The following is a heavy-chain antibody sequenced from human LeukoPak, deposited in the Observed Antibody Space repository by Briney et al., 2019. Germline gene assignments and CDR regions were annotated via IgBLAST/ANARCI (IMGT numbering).Heavy chain of an antibody. J-gene: IGHJ5*02. CDR1: GRSFSGYY. Sequence: SETLSLTCAVYGRSFSGYYWSWIRQPPGKGLEWIGEINHSGSTNYNPSLKSRVTISVDTSKNQFSLKLSSVTAADTAVYYCARGPRYCSGGSCYWNWFDPWGQGTLVTVSS. V-gene: IGHV4-34*01. CDR2: INHSGST. D-gene: IGHD2-15*01. CDR3: ARGPRYCSGGSCYWNWFDP.